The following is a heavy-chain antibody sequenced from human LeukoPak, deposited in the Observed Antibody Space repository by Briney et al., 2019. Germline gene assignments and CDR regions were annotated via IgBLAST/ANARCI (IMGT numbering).Heavy chain of an antibody. CDR1: GFTFSSSG. J-gene: IGHJ4*02. CDR2: IWYDGGNN. D-gene: IGHD6-13*01. Sequence: GGSLRLSCAASGFTFSSSGMHWVRQAPGKGLEWVAVIWYDGGNNYYADSVKGRFTISRDNSKNTLYLQMNSLRAEDTAMYYCARDRYSGIAAVGCFDYWGQGTLVTVSS. CDR3: ARDRYSGIAAVGCFDY. V-gene: IGHV3-33*01.